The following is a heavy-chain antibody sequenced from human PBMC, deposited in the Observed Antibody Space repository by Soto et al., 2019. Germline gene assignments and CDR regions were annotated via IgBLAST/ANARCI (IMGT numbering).Heavy chain of an antibody. Sequence: TSETLSLTCTVSGGSISSGGYYWSWIRQHPGKGLEWIGYIYYSGSTYYNPSLKSRVTISVDTSKNQFSLKLSSVTAADTAVYYCARRYGSGSYSYFDYWGQGTLVTVSS. D-gene: IGHD3-10*01. CDR2: IYYSGST. CDR1: GGSISSGGYY. V-gene: IGHV4-31*03. J-gene: IGHJ4*02. CDR3: ARRYGSGSYSYFDY.